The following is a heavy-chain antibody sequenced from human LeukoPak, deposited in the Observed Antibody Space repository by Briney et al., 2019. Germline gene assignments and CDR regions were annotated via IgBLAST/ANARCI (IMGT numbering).Heavy chain of an antibody. Sequence: GGSLRLSCAASGFTFSSYSMNWVRQAPGKGLEWVSSISSSSSYIYYADSVKGRFTISRDNAKNSLYLQMNSLRAEDTAVNYCARLAVAEDDYWGQGTLVTVSS. CDR2: ISSSSSYI. CDR1: GFTFSSYS. CDR3: ARLAVAEDDY. D-gene: IGHD2-15*01. J-gene: IGHJ4*02. V-gene: IGHV3-21*01.